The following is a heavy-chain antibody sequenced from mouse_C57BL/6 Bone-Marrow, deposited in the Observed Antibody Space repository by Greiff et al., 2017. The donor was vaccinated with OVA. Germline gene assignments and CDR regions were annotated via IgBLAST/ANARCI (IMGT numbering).Heavy chain of an antibody. V-gene: IGHV1-31*01. CDR3: ARWVYYDYDDAMDY. Sequence: EVKLQESGPELVKPGASVKISCKASGYSFTGYYMHWVKQSHGNILDWIGYIYPYNGVSSYNQKFKGKATLTVDKSSSTAYMELRSLTSEDSAVYYCARWVYYDYDDAMDYWGQGTSVTVSS. CDR2: IYPYNGVS. CDR1: GYSFTGYY. J-gene: IGHJ4*01. D-gene: IGHD2-4*01.